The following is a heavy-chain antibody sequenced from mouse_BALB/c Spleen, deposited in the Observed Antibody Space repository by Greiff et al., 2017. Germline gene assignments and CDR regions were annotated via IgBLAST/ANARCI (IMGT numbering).Heavy chain of an antibody. CDR2: IDPANGNT. V-gene: IGHV14-3*02. CDR3: ASHYEDAMDY. D-gene: IGHD2-4*01. CDR1: GFNIKDTY. J-gene: IGHJ4*01. Sequence: SGAELVKPGASVKLSCTASGFNIKDTYMHWVKQRPEQGLEWIGRIDPANGNTKYDPKFQGKATITADTSSNTAYLQLSSLTSEDTAVYYCASHYEDAMDYWGQGTSVTVSS.